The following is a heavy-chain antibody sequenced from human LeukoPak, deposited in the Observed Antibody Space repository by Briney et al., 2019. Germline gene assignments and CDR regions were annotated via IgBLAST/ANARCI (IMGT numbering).Heavy chain of an antibody. Sequence: SETLSLTCTVSGGSISSSSYYWGWIRQPPGKGLEWIGSIYYSGSTYYNPSLKSRVTISVDTSKNQFSLKLSSVTAADTAVYYCARRIYFGLREWLLVEAFDIWGQGTMVTVSS. CDR2: IYYSGST. CDR1: GGSISSSSYY. J-gene: IGHJ3*02. CDR3: ARRIYFGLREWLLVEAFDI. D-gene: IGHD3-3*01. V-gene: IGHV4-39*01.